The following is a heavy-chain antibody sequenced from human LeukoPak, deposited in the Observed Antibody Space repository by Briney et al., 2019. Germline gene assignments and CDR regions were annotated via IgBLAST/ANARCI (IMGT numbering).Heavy chain of an antibody. J-gene: IGHJ4*02. CDR2: IYYSGTT. CDR1: GGSISNYY. Sequence: SETLSLTCTVSGGSISNYYWNWIRQPPGKGLEWIGYIYYSGTTNYNPSLKSRVSMSVDTSKNQFSLKLSSVTAADTAVYYCARVVGAMGPYYFDYWGQGTLVTVSS. CDR3: ARVVGAMGPYYFDY. D-gene: IGHD1-26*01. V-gene: IGHV4-59*01.